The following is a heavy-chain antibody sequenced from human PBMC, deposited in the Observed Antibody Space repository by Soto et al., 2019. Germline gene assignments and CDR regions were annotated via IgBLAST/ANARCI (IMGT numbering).Heavy chain of an antibody. CDR1: GFTFSSYG. J-gene: IGHJ5*02. CDR3: GKDSYCSSPICPTGSSGVS. CDR2: ISNDGNNK. Sequence: QVQLVESGGGVVQPGRSLRLSCAASGFTFSSYGMHWVRQAPGKGLEWVAVISNDGNNKYYADSVKGRLTTSRDNSKNTLYLQMNSLRGDDTAVYYCGKDSYCSSPICPTGSSGVSWGQGTLVTVSS. D-gene: IGHD2-2*01. V-gene: IGHV3-30*18.